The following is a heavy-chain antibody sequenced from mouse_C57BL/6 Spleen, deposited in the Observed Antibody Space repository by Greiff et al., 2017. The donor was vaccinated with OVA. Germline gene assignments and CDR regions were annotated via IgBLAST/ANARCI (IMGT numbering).Heavy chain of an antibody. D-gene: IGHD2-3*01. CDR1: GFTFSSYA. Sequence: EVQGVESGGGLVKPGGSLKLSCAASGFTFSSYAMSWVRQTPEKRLEWVATISDGGSYTYYPDNVKGRFTISRDNAKNNLYLQMSHLKSEDTAMYYCARDTTYDGLPYYFDYWGQGTTLTVSS. V-gene: IGHV5-4*01. CDR2: ISDGGSYT. CDR3: ARDTTYDGLPYYFDY. J-gene: IGHJ2*01.